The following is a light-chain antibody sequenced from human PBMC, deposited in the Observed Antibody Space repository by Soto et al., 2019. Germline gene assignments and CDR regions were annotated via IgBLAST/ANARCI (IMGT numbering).Light chain of an antibody. V-gene: IGKV1-27*01. J-gene: IGKJ3*01. CDR2: AAS. Sequence: DIQMTQSPTSLSASVGERVTITCRASQGMRNYVAWYQQIPGKAPKLLIYAASTLQSGVPSRFSGTGSGTDFTLTINGLQPEDVATYSCQKYSSVPVFGPGTKVEIK. CDR1: QGMRNY. CDR3: QKYSSVPV.